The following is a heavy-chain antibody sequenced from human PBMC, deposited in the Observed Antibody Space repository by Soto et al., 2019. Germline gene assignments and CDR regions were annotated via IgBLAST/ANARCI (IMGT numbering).Heavy chain of an antibody. V-gene: IGHV4-59*08. D-gene: IGHD2-15*01. CDR2: MYYSGST. CDR3: AKHQDGHNCFDD. CDR1: GGSISSYY. J-gene: IGHJ4*02. Sequence: SETLSLTCTVSGGSISSYYWSWIRQPPGKGLEWIGYMYYSGSTIYNPSLKSRVTISVDTSKNQFSLKLSSVTAADTAVYFCAKHQDGHNCFDDWGQGTLVTVSS.